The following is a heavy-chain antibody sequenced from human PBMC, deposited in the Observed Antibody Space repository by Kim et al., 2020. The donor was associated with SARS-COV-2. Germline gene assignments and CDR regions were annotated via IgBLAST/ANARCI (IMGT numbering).Heavy chain of an antibody. Sequence: GGSLRLSCAASGFTFSDYYMSWIRQAPGKGLEWVSYISSSGSTIYYADSVKGRFTISRDNAKNSLYLQMNSLRAEDTAGYYCARDWLYDYVDFIRASYYYYGMDVWGQGTTVTVSS. CDR2: ISSSGSTI. J-gene: IGHJ6*02. CDR1: GFTFSDYY. CDR3: ARDWLYDYVDFIRASYYYYGMDV. V-gene: IGHV3-11*01. D-gene: IGHD4-17*01.